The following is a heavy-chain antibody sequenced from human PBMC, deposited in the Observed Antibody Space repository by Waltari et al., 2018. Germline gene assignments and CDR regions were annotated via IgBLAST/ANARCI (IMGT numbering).Heavy chain of an antibody. CDR3: VSGESGFAI. D-gene: IGHD3-3*01. Sequence: SCHWMHWVRQAPGKGLVWVSRSNGDGRSTSYADSVKGRFTISRDNAKNTVYLQMDSLRAEDTAVYYCVSGESGFAIRGQGSLVTVSS. CDR1: SCHW. CDR2: SNGDGRST. J-gene: IGHJ4*02. V-gene: IGHV3-74*01.